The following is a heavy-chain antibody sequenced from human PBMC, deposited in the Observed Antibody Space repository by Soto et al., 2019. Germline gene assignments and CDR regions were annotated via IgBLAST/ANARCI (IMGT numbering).Heavy chain of an antibody. D-gene: IGHD2-15*01. Sequence: SVKVSCKASGGTFSSYTISWVRQAPGQGLEWMGRIIPILGIANYAQKFQGRVTITADKSTSTAYMELSSLRSEDTAVYYCARAAPRYCSGGSCYSGRDYWGQGTLVTVSS. J-gene: IGHJ4*02. CDR2: IIPILGIA. V-gene: IGHV1-69*02. CDR3: ARAAPRYCSGGSCYSGRDY. CDR1: GGTFSSYT.